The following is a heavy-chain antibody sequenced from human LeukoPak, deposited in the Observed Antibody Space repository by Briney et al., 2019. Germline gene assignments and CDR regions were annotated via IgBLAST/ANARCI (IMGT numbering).Heavy chain of an antibody. D-gene: IGHD2-21*02. V-gene: IGHV1-18*01. CDR1: GYSFTSYG. CDR2: ISAYNGNT. Sequence: ASVKVSCKASGYSFTSYGISWVRKAPGQGLEWMGWISAYNGNTNYAQKLQGRVTMTTDTSTSTAYMELRRLRSDDTAVYYCARDLRSLAYCGGDCYSDYWGQGTLVTVSS. CDR3: ARDLRSLAYCGGDCYSDY. J-gene: IGHJ4*02.